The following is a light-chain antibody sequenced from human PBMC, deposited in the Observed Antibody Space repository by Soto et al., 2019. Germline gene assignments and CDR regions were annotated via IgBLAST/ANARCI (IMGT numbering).Light chain of an antibody. Sequence: QSVLTQPASVSGSPGQSITISCTGTSSDVGGYNYVSWYQQHPGKVPKVMIYEVNNRPSGVSNRFSGSKSGNTASLTISGLQAEDEADYYCSSYTSSSTLVFGTGTQLTVL. CDR1: SSDVGGYNY. J-gene: IGLJ1*01. CDR3: SSYTSSSTLV. V-gene: IGLV2-14*01. CDR2: EVN.